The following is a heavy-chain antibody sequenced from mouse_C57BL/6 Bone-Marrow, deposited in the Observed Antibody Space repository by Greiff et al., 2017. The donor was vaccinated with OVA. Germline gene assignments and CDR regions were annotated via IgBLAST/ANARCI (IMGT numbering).Heavy chain of an antibody. V-gene: IGHV1-59*01. CDR1: GYTFTSYW. J-gene: IGHJ1*03. CDR3: ARWAYDYDWYFDV. D-gene: IGHD2-4*01. CDR2: IDPPDSYT. Sequence: QVQLQQPGAELVRPGTSVKLSCKASGYTFTSYWMHWVKQRPGQGLEWIGVIDPPDSYTNYNQKFKGKATLTVDTSSSTAYMQLSSLTSEDSAVYYCARWAYDYDWYFDVWGTGTTVTVSS.